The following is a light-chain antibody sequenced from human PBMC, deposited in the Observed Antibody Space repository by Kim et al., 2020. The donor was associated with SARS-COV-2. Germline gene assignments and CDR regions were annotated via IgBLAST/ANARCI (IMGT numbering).Light chain of an antibody. Sequence: SYELTQPPSVSVAPGETAWITCEGNNMGGQSVHWYPQRPGQAPVLVIYYDTDRPSGIPERFSGSKSATTATLTISRVEAGDEADYYCQVWDITSDHYVFGTGTKVTVL. J-gene: IGLJ1*01. CDR1: NMGGQS. CDR3: QVWDITSDHYV. V-gene: IGLV3-21*04. CDR2: YDT.